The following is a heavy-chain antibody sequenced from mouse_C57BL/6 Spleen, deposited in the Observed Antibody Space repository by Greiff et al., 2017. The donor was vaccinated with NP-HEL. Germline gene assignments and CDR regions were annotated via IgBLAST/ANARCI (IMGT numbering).Heavy chain of an antibody. D-gene: IGHD3-2*02. J-gene: IGHJ1*03. CDR3: ARSGSGYFDV. Sequence: VQLQQPGAELVKPGASVKMSCKASGYTFTSYWITWVKQRPGQGLEWIGDIYPGSGSTNYNEKFKSKATMTVDTSSSTAYMQLSSLTSEDSAVYYCARSGSGYFDVWGTGTTVTVSS. CDR1: GYTFTSYW. V-gene: IGHV1-55*01. CDR2: IYPGSGST.